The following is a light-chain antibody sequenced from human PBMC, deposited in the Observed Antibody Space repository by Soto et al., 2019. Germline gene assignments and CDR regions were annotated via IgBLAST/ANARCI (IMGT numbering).Light chain of an antibody. Sequence: PGERATLSCSASQSVSSTYLAWYQQKPGQAPRPLISAASSRATGTPDRFSGCGSGTDFTLTISRLEPEDFAVYYCQQYGSSRWTFGQGTKVDIK. V-gene: IGKV3-20*01. CDR1: QSVSSTY. J-gene: IGKJ1*01. CDR3: QQYGSSRWT. CDR2: AAS.